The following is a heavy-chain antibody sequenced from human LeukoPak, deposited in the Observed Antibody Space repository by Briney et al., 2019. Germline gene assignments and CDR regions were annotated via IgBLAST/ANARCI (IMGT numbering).Heavy chain of an antibody. V-gene: IGHV1-69*01. J-gene: IGHJ1*01. CDR3: ARDLPHLRYCSSTSCPSAEYFQH. D-gene: IGHD2-2*01. CDR1: GGTFSSYA. CDR2: IIPIFGTA. Sequence: SVKVSCKASGGTFSSYAISWVRQAPGQGLEWMGGIIPIFGTANYAQKFQGRVTITADESTSTAYMELSSLRSEDTAVYYCARDLPHLRYCSSTSCPSAEYFQHWGQGTLVTVSS.